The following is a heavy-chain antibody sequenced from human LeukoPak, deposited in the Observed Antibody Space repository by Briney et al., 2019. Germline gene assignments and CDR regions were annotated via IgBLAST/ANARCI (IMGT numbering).Heavy chain of an antibody. CDR2: IYTSGST. V-gene: IGHV4-4*07. J-gene: IGHJ5*02. D-gene: IGHD3-10*01. CDR1: GGSISSYY. CDR3: ARAIWFGELLRRSPFDP. Sequence: PSETLSPTCTVSGGSISSYYWSWIRQPAGKGLEWIGRIYTSGSTNYNPSLKSRVTMSVDTSKNQFSLKLSSVTAADTAVYYCARAIWFGELLRRSPFDPWGQGTLVTVSS.